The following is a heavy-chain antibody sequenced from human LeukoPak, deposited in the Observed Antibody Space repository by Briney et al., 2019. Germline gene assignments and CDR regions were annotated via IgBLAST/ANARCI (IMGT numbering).Heavy chain of an antibody. CDR2: ISGSGGST. V-gene: IGHV3-23*01. CDR3: AKDHNTLWFGESPMDV. J-gene: IGHJ6*02. Sequence: GGSLRLSCAASGFTVSSNYMSWVRQAPGKGLEWVSAISGSGGSTYYADSVKGRFTISRDNSKNTLYLQMNSLRAEDTAVYYCAKDHNTLWFGESPMDVWGQGTTVTVSS. CDR1: GFTVSSNY. D-gene: IGHD3-10*01.